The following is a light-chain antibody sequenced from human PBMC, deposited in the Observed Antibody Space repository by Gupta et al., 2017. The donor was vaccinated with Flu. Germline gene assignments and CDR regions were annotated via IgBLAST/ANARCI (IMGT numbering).Light chain of an antibody. V-gene: IGKV3-15*01. CDR1: QSVSSS. CDR3: QQYNNWPPMYT. CDR2: GAS. Sequence: EIVMTQSPATLSVSLGERATLSCRASQSVSSSVAWYQQKPGQAPRLLMYGASTRIPGIPARFSGSGSGTEFTLTINSLQSEDLAVYYCQQYNNWPPMYTFGQGTKLEMK. J-gene: IGKJ2*01.